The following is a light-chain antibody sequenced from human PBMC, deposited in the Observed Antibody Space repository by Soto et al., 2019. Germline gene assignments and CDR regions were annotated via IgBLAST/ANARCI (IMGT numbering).Light chain of an antibody. J-gene: IGLJ2*01. CDR1: TGAVTSGHY. V-gene: IGLV7-46*01. Sequence: QAVVIQEPSLTVSPGGTVTLTCGSNTGAVTSGHYPYWFQQKPGQAPRTLIYDTSTKHSWTPARFSGSLLGGKAALTLSGAQPEDEADYYCLLFYSGGRVFGGGTKLTVL. CDR2: DTS. CDR3: LLFYSGGRV.